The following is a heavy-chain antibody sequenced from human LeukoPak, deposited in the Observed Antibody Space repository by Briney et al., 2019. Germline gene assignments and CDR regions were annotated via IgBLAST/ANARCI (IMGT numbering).Heavy chain of an antibody. D-gene: IGHD3-22*01. Sequence: SETLSLTCTVSGGSISSYYWSWIRQPPGKGLEWVGYIYYSGSTNYNPSLKSRVTISVDTSKNQFSLKLSSVTAADTAVYYCAGVTYYYDSSGYYHFDYWGQGTLVTVSS. CDR3: AGVTYYYDSSGYYHFDY. V-gene: IGHV4-59*12. CDR1: GGSISSYY. J-gene: IGHJ4*02. CDR2: IYYSGST.